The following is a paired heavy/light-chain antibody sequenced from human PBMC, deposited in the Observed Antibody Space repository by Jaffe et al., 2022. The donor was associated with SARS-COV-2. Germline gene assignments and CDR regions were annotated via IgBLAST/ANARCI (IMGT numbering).Heavy chain of an antibody. Sequence: EVQLLESGGGLVQPGGCLRLSCAASGFTFSNYAMNWVRQAPGKGLEWVSGLSGNGGGTYYADSVKGRFTISRDNSKNTLYLQMNSLRAEDTAIYYCAKDLYSGSPVDSATDSWGQGTLVTVSS. CDR2: LSGNGGGT. CDR1: GFTFSNYA. J-gene: IGHJ5*01. D-gene: IGHD1-26*01. V-gene: IGHV3-23*01. CDR3: AKDLYSGSPVDSATDS.
Light chain of an antibody. CDR2: AAS. CDR1: QGIRND. CDR3: LQDYNYPRT. J-gene: IGKJ1*01. V-gene: IGKV1-6*01. Sequence: AIQMTQSPSSLSASVGDRVTITCRAGQGIRNDLGWYQQKPGKAPKLLIYAASSLQSGVPSRFSGSGSGTDFTLTISNLQPEDFATYYCLQDYNYPRTFGQGTKVEIK.